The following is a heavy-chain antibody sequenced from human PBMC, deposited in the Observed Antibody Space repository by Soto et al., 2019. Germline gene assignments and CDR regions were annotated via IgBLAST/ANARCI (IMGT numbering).Heavy chain of an antibody. CDR2: IIPIFGTA. CDR3: AREAREPPTKLWAPFDY. CDR1: GGTFSSYA. J-gene: IGHJ4*02. D-gene: IGHD5-18*01. Sequence: GASVKVSCKASGGTFSSYAISCVRQAPGQGLEWMGGIIPIFGTANYAQKFQGRVTITADESTSTAYMELSSLRSEDTAVYYCAREAREPPTKLWAPFDYWGQGTLVTVSS. V-gene: IGHV1-69*13.